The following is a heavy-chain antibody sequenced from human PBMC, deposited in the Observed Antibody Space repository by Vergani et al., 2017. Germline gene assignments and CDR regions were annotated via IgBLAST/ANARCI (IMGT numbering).Heavy chain of an antibody. Sequence: QVQLQQSGPGLVTPSETLSLTCAVSGYSISVVYYWAWTRQTPVKGLEWIGAIYHTGSTYYNPSLKSRVTMSVDTSKNHFSLNLKSVAAADTAVYYCARHGRDGFNPFDYWGQGTPVTVSS. CDR2: IYHTGST. V-gene: IGHV4-38-2*01. D-gene: IGHD5-24*01. CDR3: ARHGRDGFNPFDY. CDR1: GYSISVVYY. J-gene: IGHJ4*02.